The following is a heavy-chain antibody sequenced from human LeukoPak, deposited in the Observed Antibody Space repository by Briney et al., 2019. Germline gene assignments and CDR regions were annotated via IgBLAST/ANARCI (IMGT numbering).Heavy chain of an antibody. CDR3: ARLSYGDYGY. CDR1: GYRFTTDY. J-gene: IGHJ4*02. V-gene: IGHV5-51*01. Sequence: GESLKISCKASGYRFTTDYIGWVRQMPGKGLEWMGIIYPGDSDTRYSPSFQGQVTISADKSISTAYLQWSSLKASDTAMYYCARLSYGDYGYWGQGTLVTVSS. CDR2: IYPGDSDT. D-gene: IGHD4-17*01.